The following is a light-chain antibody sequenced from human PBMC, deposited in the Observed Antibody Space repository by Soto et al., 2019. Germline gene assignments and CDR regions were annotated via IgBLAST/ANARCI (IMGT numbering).Light chain of an antibody. Sequence: DIQMTQSKSSLSAFVGDSVFVTCLASQPIGTSLHWYQQKAGKAPKVLISAATKLQSGVPSRFSGSGSGTDFTLTISRLEPEDFAVYYCQQYGSSHGITFGQGRLLEIK. CDR3: QQYGSSHGIT. CDR1: QPIGTS. CDR2: AAT. V-gene: IGKV1-39*01. J-gene: IGKJ5*01.